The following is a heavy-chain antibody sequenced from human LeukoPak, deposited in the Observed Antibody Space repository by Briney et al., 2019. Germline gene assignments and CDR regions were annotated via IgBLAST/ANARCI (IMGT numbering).Heavy chain of an antibody. Sequence: GGSLRLSCAASGFTFDDYGMTWVRQTPGKGLEWVSTINWNGGSTAYADSVKGRLTISRDNAKNSLYLQMNSLRAEDAAVYYCAKEDCSGGRCYSLHYWGQGTLATVSS. V-gene: IGHV3-20*04. CDR3: AKEDCSGGRCYSLHY. CDR2: INWNGGST. CDR1: GFTFDDYG. J-gene: IGHJ4*02. D-gene: IGHD2-15*01.